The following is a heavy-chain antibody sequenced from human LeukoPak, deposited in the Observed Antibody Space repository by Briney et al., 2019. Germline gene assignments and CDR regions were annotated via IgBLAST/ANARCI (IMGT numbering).Heavy chain of an antibody. CDR3: ASGDSSGYYYVL. D-gene: IGHD3-22*01. J-gene: IGHJ4*02. V-gene: IGHV4-4*07. Sequence: PSETLSLTCTVPGGSISSYYWSWIRQPAGKGLEWIGRIYTSGSTNYNPSLKSRVPMSVDTSKNQFSLKLSSVTAADTAVYYCASGDSSGYYYVLWGQGTLVTVSS. CDR1: GGSISSYY. CDR2: IYTSGST.